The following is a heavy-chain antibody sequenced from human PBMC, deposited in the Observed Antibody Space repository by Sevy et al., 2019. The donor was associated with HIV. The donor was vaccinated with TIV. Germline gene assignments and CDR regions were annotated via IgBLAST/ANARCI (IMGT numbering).Heavy chain of an antibody. V-gene: IGHV3-15*01. CDR1: GFTFTYAW. D-gene: IGHD2-8*02. J-gene: IGHJ6*02. Sequence: GGSLRLSCAASGFTFTYAWMTWVRQAPGKGLEWVGRIKSKSDGGTTDYAALVKGSFIISRDDSKNTLYLQMNSLKTEDTAVYYCSTDPIILLLVTDGMDVWGQGTTVTVSS. CDR3: STDPIILLLVTDGMDV. CDR2: IKSKSDGGTT.